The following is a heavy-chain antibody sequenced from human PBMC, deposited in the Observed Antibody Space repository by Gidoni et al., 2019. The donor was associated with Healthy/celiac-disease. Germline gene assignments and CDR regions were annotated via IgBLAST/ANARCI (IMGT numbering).Heavy chain of an antibody. CDR2: ISYDGSNK. Sequence: QVQLVESGGGVVQPGRSLRLSCAASGFTFSSYAMHWVRQAPGKGLEWVAVISYDGSNKYYADSVKGRFTISRDNSKNTLYLQRNSLRAEDTAVYYCARDQKGSGYYYGTAHFQHWGQGTLVTVSS. V-gene: IGHV3-30*01. J-gene: IGHJ1*01. D-gene: IGHD3-22*01. CDR3: ARDQKGSGYYYGTAHFQH. CDR1: GFTFSSYA.